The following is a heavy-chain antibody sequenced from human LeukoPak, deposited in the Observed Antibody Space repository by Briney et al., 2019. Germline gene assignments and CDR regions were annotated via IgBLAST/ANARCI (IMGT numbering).Heavy chain of an antibody. CDR3: FLAPPDYYDSGGYYRYFDY. D-gene: IGHD3-22*01. CDR1: GYTFTSYY. V-gene: IGHV1-46*01. J-gene: IGHJ4*02. Sequence: ASVKVSCEASGYTFTSYYMHWVRQAPGQGLEWMGIINPSGGSTSYAQKFQGRVTMTRDTSTSTVYMELSSLRSEDTAVYYCFLAPPDYYDSGGYYRYFDYWGQGTLVTVSS. CDR2: INPSGGST.